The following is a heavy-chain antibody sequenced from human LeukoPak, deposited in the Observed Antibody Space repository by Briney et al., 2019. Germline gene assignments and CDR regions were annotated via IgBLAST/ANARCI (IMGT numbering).Heavy chain of an antibody. CDR2: IYSGGST. V-gene: IGHV3-53*05. CDR1: GLTVSSNY. J-gene: IGHJ3*01. CDR3: LRGGVAASPDAFDV. D-gene: IGHD6-19*01. Sequence: PGGSLRLSCAASGLTVSSNYMSWVRQAPGKGLEWVSVIYSGGSTYYADSVKGRFTISRDNSKNTLYLQMNSLRPEDAAVYYCLRGGVAASPDAFDVWGQGTVVTVSS.